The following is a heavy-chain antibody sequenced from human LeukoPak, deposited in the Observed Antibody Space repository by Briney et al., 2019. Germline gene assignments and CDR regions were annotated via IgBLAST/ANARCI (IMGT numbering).Heavy chain of an antibody. CDR1: GGSISSYH. D-gene: IGHD3-3*01. CDR2: IYYSGST. V-gene: IGHV4-59*01. Sequence: SETLSLTCTVSGGSISSYHWSWIRQPPGKGLEWIGYIYYSGSTNYNPSLKSRVTISVDTSKNQFSLKLSSVTAADTAVYYCARGRLAGFGVVPYYFDYWGQGTLVTVSS. J-gene: IGHJ4*02. CDR3: ARGRLAGFGVVPYYFDY.